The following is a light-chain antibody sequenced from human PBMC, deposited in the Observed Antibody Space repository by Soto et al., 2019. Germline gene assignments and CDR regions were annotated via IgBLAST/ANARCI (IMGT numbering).Light chain of an antibody. CDR2: DVS. J-gene: IGLJ1*01. V-gene: IGLV2-18*02. Sequence: QSALTQPPSVSGSPGQSVAISCSGTSSDVGSYNRVSWYQQPPGTAPKLMIYDVSNRPSGVPDRFSGSKSGNTAYLTISGLQAEDEADYYCSSFTNSSTYGFGTGTKLTVL. CDR3: SSFTNSSTYG. CDR1: SSDVGSYNR.